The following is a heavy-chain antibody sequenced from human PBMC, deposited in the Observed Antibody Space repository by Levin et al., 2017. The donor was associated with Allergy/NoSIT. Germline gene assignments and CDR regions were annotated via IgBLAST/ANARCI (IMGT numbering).Heavy chain of an antibody. CDR2: ISAYNGNT. CDR3: ARDRYSSSPFDY. V-gene: IGHV1-18*01. Sequence: GESLKISCKASGYTFTSYGISWVRQAPGQGLEWMGWISAYNGNTNYAQKLQGRVTMTTDTSTSTAYMELRSLRSDDTAVYYCARDRYSSSPFDYWGQGTLVTVSS. J-gene: IGHJ4*02. CDR1: GYTFTSYG. D-gene: IGHD6-13*01.